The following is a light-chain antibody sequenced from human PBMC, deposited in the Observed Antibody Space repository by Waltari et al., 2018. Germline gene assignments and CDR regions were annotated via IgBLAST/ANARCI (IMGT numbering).Light chain of an antibody. V-gene: IGLV7-46*01. CDR2: ETV. Sequence: QAVVTQEPSVTVSPGGTVTLTCDSSTGDVTSGHHPYWVQQKPGQVHKTLIFETVNKRSRTRALCAGSLLEGKAPLTLTGTEPEDEADYYCLISYGGGRLMFGGGTKLTVL. J-gene: IGLJ3*02. CDR3: LISYGGGRLM. CDR1: TGDVTSGHH.